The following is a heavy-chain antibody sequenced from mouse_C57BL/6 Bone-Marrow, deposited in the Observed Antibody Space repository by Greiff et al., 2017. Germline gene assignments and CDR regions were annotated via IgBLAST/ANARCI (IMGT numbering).Heavy chain of an antibody. D-gene: IGHD1-1*01. Sequence: EVQLQQSGPELVKPGASVKMSCKASGYTFTDYNIHWVKQSHGKSLEWIGYINPNNGGTSYNQKFKGKATLTVNKSSSTAYMELRSLTSEDSAVYCCARDYYGSSPWFAYWGQGTLVTVSA. CDR2: INPNNGGT. CDR3: ARDYYGSSPWFAY. J-gene: IGHJ3*01. V-gene: IGHV1-22*01. CDR1: GYTFTDYN.